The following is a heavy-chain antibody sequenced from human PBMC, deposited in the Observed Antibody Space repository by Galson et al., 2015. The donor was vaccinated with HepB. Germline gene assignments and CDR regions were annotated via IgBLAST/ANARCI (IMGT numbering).Heavy chain of an antibody. V-gene: IGHV1-2*02. Sequence: SVKVSCKASGYTFTGYYMHWVRQAPGQGLEWMGWINPNSGGTNYAQKFQGRVTMTRDTSISTAYMELSRLRSDDTAVYYCARDLPYDFWSGYYSRSPPGFDYWGQGTLVTVSS. CDR3: ARDLPYDFWSGYYSRSPPGFDY. D-gene: IGHD3-3*01. CDR2: INPNSGGT. J-gene: IGHJ4*02. CDR1: GYTFTGYY.